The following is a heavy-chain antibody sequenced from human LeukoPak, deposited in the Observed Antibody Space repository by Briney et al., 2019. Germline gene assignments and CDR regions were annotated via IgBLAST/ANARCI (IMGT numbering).Heavy chain of an antibody. J-gene: IGHJ3*02. CDR1: GGTFSSYA. V-gene: IGHV1-69*06. D-gene: IGHD3-10*01. CDR2: IIPIFGTA. Sequence: SVKASCKASGGTFSSYAISWVRQAPGQGLEWMGGIIPIFGTANYAQKFQGRVTITADKSTSTAYMELSSLRSDDTAVYYCARGVVRFGELYDAFDIWGQGTMVTVSS. CDR3: ARGVVRFGELYDAFDI.